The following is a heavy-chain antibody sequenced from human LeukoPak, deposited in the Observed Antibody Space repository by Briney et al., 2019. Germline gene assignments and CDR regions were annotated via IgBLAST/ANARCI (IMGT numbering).Heavy chain of an antibody. CDR1: GFTFSNAW. V-gene: IGHV3-15*01. CDR2: IKSKTDGGTT. Sequence: GGSLRLSCAASGFTFSNAWMIWVRQAPGKGLEWVGRIKSKTDGGTTDYAAPVKGRFTISRDDSKNTLYLQMNSLKTEDTAVYYCTTRLVPAAIGYYFDYWGQGTLVTVSS. D-gene: IGHD2-2*01. CDR3: TTRLVPAAIGYYFDY. J-gene: IGHJ4*02.